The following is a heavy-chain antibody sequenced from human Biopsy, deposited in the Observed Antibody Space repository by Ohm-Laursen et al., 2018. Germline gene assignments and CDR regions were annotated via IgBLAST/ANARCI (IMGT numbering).Heavy chain of an antibody. V-gene: IGHV3-11*01. CDR2: ISGSGTLI. CDR1: GFTFSDYY. CDR3: ARKIYGDYEVPYSYGMDV. D-gene: IGHD4-17*01. J-gene: IGHJ6*02. Sequence: PRLSCAASGFTFSDYYMIWVRQAPGRGLEWVSYISGSGTLIYYRDSVKGRFTISRDSAKNSLYLQMDSLRAEDTAVYYCARKIYGDYEVPYSYGMDVWGLGTTVTVSS.